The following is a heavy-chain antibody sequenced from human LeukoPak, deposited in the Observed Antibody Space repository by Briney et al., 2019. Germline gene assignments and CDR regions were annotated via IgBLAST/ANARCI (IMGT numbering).Heavy chain of an antibody. J-gene: IGHJ6*02. D-gene: IGHD3-16*01. CDR3: ARFGVDYDMDV. V-gene: IGHV4-59*11. CDR1: GGSISGHY. Sequence: SETLSLTCIVSGGSISGHYWTWIRQPPGEGLEWIGQIYYSGRADYNPSLKSRITISVDTSKNQISLKLTSVTAADTAIYYCARFGVDYDMDVWGQGATVTVSS. CDR2: IYYSGRA.